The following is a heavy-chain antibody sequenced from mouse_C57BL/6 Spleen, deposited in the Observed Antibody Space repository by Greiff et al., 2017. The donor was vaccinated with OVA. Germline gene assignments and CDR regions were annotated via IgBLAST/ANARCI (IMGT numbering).Heavy chain of an antibody. J-gene: IGHJ4*01. Sequence: QVQLQQSGPELVKPVASVKISCKASGYAFSSSWMNWVKQRPGKGLEWIVRIYPGDGDTNYHGKITGKATLTADKSSSTAYMQLSSLTSEDSAVYFCARYDGGAMDDWSQGTSVTVSS. CDR1: GYAFSSSW. D-gene: IGHD2-3*01. V-gene: IGHV1-82*01. CDR2: IYPGDGDT. CDR3: ARYDGGAMDD.